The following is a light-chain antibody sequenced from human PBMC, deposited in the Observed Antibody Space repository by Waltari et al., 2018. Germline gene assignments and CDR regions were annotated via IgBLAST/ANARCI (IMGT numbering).Light chain of an antibody. J-gene: IGKJ3*01. V-gene: IGKV1-5*03. Sequence: DTQMTQSPSTLSASVGDRVTITCRASHSISIWLAWYQQGPGKAPKLLIYKAASLESGVPSRFRGSGSGTEFTLTISSLQPDDFATYYCQHYNTYPFTFGPGTKVDIK. CDR1: HSISIW. CDR3: QHYNTYPFT. CDR2: KAA.